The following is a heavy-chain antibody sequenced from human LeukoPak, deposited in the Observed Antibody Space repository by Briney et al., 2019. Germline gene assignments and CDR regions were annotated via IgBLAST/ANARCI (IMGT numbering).Heavy chain of an antibody. V-gene: IGHV4-59*01. D-gene: IGHD3-22*01. CDR2: IYYSGST. J-gene: IGHJ3*02. CDR3: ARGGLENGYHSNDGFDI. Sequence: ASETLSLTCTVSGGSISGYYWSWIRQPPGKGLEWIGYIYYSGSTKYNPSLKSRVTMSVDTSRNQFSLKLSSVTAADTAVYYCARGGLENGYHSNDGFDIWAKGQWSPSLQ. CDR1: GGSISGYY.